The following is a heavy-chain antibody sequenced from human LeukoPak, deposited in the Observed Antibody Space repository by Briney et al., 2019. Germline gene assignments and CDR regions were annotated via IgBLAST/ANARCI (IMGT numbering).Heavy chain of an antibody. CDR1: GFTFSSYG. D-gene: IGHD6-19*01. J-gene: IGHJ3*02. Sequence: GGSLRLSCAASGFTFSSYGMYWVRQAPGKGLEWVAVIWYDGSNKYYADSVKGRFTISRDNSKNTLYLQMNSLRAEDTAVYYCASSPSIAVAPAAFDIWGQGTMVTVSS. V-gene: IGHV3-33*01. CDR3: ASSPSIAVAPAAFDI. CDR2: IWYDGSNK.